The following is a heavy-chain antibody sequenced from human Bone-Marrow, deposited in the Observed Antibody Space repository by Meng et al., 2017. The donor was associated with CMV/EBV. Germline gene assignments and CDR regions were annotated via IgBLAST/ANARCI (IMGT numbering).Heavy chain of an antibody. CDR2: INPKSGGT. V-gene: IGHV1-2*02. J-gene: IGHJ5*02. Sequence: ASVKVSCKASGYTFTGYYMHWVRQAPGQGLEWMGWINPKSGGTNYAQKFQGRVTMTRDTSISTAYMELSRLRSDDTAVYYCARDPDGSNWFDPWGQGTLVTVSS. D-gene: IGHD1-26*01. CDR3: ARDPDGSNWFDP. CDR1: GYTFTGYY.